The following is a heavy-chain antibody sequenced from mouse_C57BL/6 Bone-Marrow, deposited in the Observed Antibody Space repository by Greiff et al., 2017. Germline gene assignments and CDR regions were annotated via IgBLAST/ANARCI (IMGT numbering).Heavy chain of an antibody. D-gene: IGHD1-1*01. CDR2: ISGGGGNT. V-gene: IGHV5-9*01. CDR3: ARREVVTVVAHYYAMDD. Sequence: EVMLVESGGGLVKPGGSLKLSCAASGFTFSSYTMSWVRQTPEKRLEWVATISGGGGNTYYPDSVKGRFTISRDNAKNTLYLQMSSLRSEDTALYYCARREVVTVVAHYYAMDDWGQGTSVTVSS. J-gene: IGHJ4*01. CDR1: GFTFSSYT.